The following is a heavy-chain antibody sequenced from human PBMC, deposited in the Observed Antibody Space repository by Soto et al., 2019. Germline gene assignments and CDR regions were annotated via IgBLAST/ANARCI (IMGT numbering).Heavy chain of an antibody. V-gene: IGHV1-2*02. J-gene: IGHJ4*02. CDR2: ISPNSGGT. CDR1: GYTFIDYY. CDR3: ATPPGDISDWYDFDR. Sequence: QVQLVQSGAEVKKPGASVKVSCEASGYTFIDYYMHWVRQAPGQGFGWMGSISPNSGGTNYAQKFPGRVTMTWDTSLHTAYMELSSLMSEDTAVYYCATPPGDISDWYDFDRWGQGTLVTVSS. D-gene: IGHD6-19*01.